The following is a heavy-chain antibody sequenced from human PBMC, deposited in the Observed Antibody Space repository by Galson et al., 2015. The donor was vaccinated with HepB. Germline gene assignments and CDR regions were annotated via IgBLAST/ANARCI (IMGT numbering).Heavy chain of an antibody. V-gene: IGHV3-30*02. D-gene: IGHD5-12*01. J-gene: IGHJ4*02. Sequence: SLRLSCAASGFISSSYGMHWVRQAPGKGLEWVAFIRYDGSNKFYADSVKGRFTISRDNSKNTLYLQMNSLRPVDTAVYYCANGGYSGYDFDYWGQGTLVTVSS. CDR3: ANGGYSGYDFDY. CDR2: IRYDGSNK. CDR1: GFISSSYG.